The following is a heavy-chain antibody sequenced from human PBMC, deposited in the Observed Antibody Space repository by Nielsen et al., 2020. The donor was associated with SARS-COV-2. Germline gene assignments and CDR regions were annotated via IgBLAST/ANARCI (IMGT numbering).Heavy chain of an antibody. CDR2: FHDSGTT. V-gene: IGHV4-59*01. CDR3: AGAHTNHVLDV. Sequence: SETLSLTCTVSGGSISSYSWSWIRQPLGKGLEWIGTFHDSGTTNQNPSVNSRVTISGDTSKNQFSLRLSSVTAADTAIYYCAGAHTNHVLDVWGQGTTVSVSS. J-gene: IGHJ6*02. CDR1: GGSISSYS. D-gene: IGHD3-3*01.